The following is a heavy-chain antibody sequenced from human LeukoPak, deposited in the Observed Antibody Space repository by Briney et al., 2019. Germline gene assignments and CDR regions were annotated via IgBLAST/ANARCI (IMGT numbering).Heavy chain of an antibody. CDR2: IIPILGIA. Sequence: SVKVSCKASGGTFSSYAISWVRQAPGQGLEWMGRIIPILGIANYAQKFQGRVTITADKSTSTAYMELSSLRSEDTAVYYCARAEGIVATIPLDYWGQGTLVTVSS. CDR3: ARAEGIVATIPLDY. J-gene: IGHJ4*02. D-gene: IGHD5-12*01. V-gene: IGHV1-69*04. CDR1: GGTFSSYA.